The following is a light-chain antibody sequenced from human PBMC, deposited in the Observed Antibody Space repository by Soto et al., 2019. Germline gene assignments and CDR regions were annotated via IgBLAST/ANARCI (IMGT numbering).Light chain of an antibody. J-gene: IGLJ3*02. CDR3: SSYTSRDTLV. Sequence: QSVLTQPASVSGSPGQSITISCTGTSSDIGVYNLVSWYQQHPGKAPKLMIYEVSNRPSGVSNRFSGSKSGNTASLTISGLQAEDEADYYCSSYTSRDTLVFGGGTKLTVL. CDR1: SSDIGVYNL. V-gene: IGLV2-14*01. CDR2: EVS.